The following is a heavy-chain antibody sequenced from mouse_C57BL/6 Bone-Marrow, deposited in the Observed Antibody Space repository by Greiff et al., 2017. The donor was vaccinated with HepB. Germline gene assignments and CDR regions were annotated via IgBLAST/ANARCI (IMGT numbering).Heavy chain of an antibody. V-gene: IGHV5-9*01. D-gene: IGHD3-2*02. CDR2: ISGGGGNT. CDR1: GFTFSSYT. J-gene: IGHJ3*01. CDR3: ARPRQLRLWFAY. Sequence: DVMLVESGGGLVKPGGSLKLSCAASGFTFSSYTMSWVRQTPEKRLEWVATISGGGGNTYYPDSVKGRFTISRDNAKNTLYLQMSSLRSEDTALYYCARPRQLRLWFAYWGQGTLVTVSA.